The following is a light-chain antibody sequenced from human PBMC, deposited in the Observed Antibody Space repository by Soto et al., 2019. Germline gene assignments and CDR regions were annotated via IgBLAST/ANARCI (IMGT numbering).Light chain of an antibody. CDR2: DNN. Sequence: QSVLTQPPSVSGAPGQRVTISCTGSSSNTGADYDVHWYQHLPGSAPKLLIYDNNIRPSGVPDRFSGSKSGTSASLAITGLQAEDEGDYYCSSYAGSSNVFGTGTKVTVL. V-gene: IGLV1-40*01. J-gene: IGLJ1*01. CDR3: SSYAGSSNV. CDR1: SSNTGADYD.